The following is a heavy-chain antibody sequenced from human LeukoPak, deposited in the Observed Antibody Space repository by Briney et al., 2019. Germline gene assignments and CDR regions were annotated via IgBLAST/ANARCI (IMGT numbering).Heavy chain of an antibody. J-gene: IGHJ3*02. Sequence: SVKVSCKASGGTFSSYAISWVRQAPGQGLEWMGGIIPIFGTANYAQKFQGRVTITADESTSTACMELSSLRSEDTAVYYCARGKRITIFGVVIYRAFDIWGQGTMVTVSS. CDR3: ARGKRITIFGVVIYRAFDI. CDR1: GGTFSSYA. D-gene: IGHD3-3*01. CDR2: IIPIFGTA. V-gene: IGHV1-69*01.